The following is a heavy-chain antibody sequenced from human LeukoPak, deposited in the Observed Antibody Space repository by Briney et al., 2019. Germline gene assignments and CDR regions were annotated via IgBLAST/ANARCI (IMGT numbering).Heavy chain of an antibody. CDR3: ARDAKQYSSSSGDMDV. J-gene: IGHJ6*03. D-gene: IGHD6-6*01. Sequence: GASVKVSCKPSVYTFTSYDINWVRQATGQGLEWMGWMNPNSGNTGYAQKFQGRVTMTRNTSISTAYMELSSLRSEDTAVYYCARDAKQYSSSSGDMDVWGKGTTVTVSS. CDR2: MNPNSGNT. CDR1: VYTFTSYD. V-gene: IGHV1-8*01.